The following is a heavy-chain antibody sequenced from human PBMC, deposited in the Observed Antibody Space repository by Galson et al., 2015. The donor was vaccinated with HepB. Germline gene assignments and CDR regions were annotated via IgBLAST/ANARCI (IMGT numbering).Heavy chain of an antibody. D-gene: IGHD1-14*01. Sequence: LRLSCAASGFTFSSYAMSWVRQAPGKGLEWVSAISGSGGSTFNADSVKGRFTISRDNSKNTLYLQMNSLRVEDTAVYYCAKDRQVGTGIAEYFQHWGQGTLVTVSS. CDR1: GFTFSSYA. J-gene: IGHJ1*01. CDR3: AKDRQVGTGIAEYFQH. V-gene: IGHV3-23*01. CDR2: ISGSGGST.